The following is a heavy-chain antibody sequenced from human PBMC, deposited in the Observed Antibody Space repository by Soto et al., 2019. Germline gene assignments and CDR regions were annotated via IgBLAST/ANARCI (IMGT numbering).Heavy chain of an antibody. V-gene: IGHV1-69*13. Sequence: SVKVSCKASGGTFSSYAISWMRQAPGQGLEWMGGIIPIFGTANYAQKFQGRVTITADESTSTAHMELSSLSTEDPAEYYCARVGADYYDSSGYWAPRYFDYWGQGDLVTVSS. CDR2: IIPIFGTA. CDR1: GGTFSSYA. D-gene: IGHD3-22*01. J-gene: IGHJ4*02. CDR3: ARVGADYYDSSGYWAPRYFDY.